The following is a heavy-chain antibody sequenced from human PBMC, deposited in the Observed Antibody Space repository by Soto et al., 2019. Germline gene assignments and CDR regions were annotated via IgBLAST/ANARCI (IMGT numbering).Heavy chain of an antibody. V-gene: IGHV3-30-3*01. CDR1: GFTFSSYA. CDR2: ISYDGSNK. J-gene: IGHJ4*02. Sequence: VQLVESGGVVVQPGGSLRLSCAASGFTFSSYAMHWVRQAPGKGLEWVAVISYDGSNKYYADSVKGRFTISRDNSKNTLYLQMNSLRAEDTAVYYCARGSPADYWGQGTLVTVSS. CDR3: ARGSPADY.